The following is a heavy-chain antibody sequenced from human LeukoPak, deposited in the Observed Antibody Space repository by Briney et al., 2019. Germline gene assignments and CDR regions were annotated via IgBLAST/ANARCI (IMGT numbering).Heavy chain of an antibody. V-gene: IGHV3-48*03. J-gene: IGHJ6*02. D-gene: IGHD3-22*01. Sequence: GGSLRLSCAASGFTFSSYEMNWVRQAPGKGLEWVSYISSSGSTIYYADSVKGRFTISRDSAKNSLYLQMNSLRAEDTAVYYCASQGGSSGYYYYYGMDVWGQGTTVTVSS. CDR1: GFTFSSYE. CDR3: ASQGGSSGYYYYYGMDV. CDR2: ISSSGSTI.